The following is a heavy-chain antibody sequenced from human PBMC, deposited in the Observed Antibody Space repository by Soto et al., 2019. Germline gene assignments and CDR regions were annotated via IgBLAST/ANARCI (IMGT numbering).Heavy chain of an antibody. J-gene: IGHJ6*02. V-gene: IGHV4-59*01. D-gene: IGHD6-13*01. CDR1: GGSISSYY. Sequence: QVQLQESGPGLVKPSETLSLTCTVSGGSISSYYWSWIRQPPGKGLEWIGYIYYSGSTNYNPSLKSRVTISVDTSKTQFSLKLSSVTAADTAVYYCARDGDSSSWYGKKNYYYYYGMDVWGQGTTVTVSS. CDR3: ARDGDSSSWYGKKNYYYYYGMDV. CDR2: IYYSGST.